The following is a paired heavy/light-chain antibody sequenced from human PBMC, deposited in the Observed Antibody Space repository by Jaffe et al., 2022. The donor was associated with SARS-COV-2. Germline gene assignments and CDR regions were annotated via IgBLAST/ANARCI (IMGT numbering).Light chain of an antibody. CDR3: QRYDHVSFT. J-gene: IGKJ3*01. V-gene: IGKV1-33*01. CDR2: DAS. Sequence: DIQMTQSPSSLSASVGDRVIITCQASQDIYFYLNWYQQKAGEAPKLLIYDASNLNTGVPSRFSGSGSGTDFTFTISSLQPEDVATYYCQRYDHVSFTFGPGTKVHI. CDR1: QDIYFY.
Heavy chain of an antibody. J-gene: IGHJ4*02. Sequence: EVQLVESGGDLVQPGRSLRLSCAASGFTFVDYAMHWVRQAPGKGLEWVSGISWDTYSTVYADSVKGRFTISRDNAKNSLSLQMNSLRAEDTALYFCVKDNSGEWLAGSRFDYWGQGTLVTVSS. CDR1: GFTFVDYA. CDR2: ISWDTYST. CDR3: VKDNSGEWLAGSRFDY. D-gene: IGHD6-19*01. V-gene: IGHV3-9*01.